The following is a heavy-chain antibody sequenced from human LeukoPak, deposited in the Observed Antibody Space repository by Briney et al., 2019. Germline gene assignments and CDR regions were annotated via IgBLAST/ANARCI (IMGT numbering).Heavy chain of an antibody. D-gene: IGHD6-19*01. CDR3: AREGDSSGWLPFDY. CDR2: INYGGNT. J-gene: IGHJ4*02. Sequence: SETLSLTCTVSGGSISSSAYHWGWIRQPPGKGLEWIGTINYGGNTYYNLSLKSRVIIFLDTSKNQFSLKLSSVTAADTAVYYCAREGDSSGWLPFDYWGQGTLVTVSS. CDR1: GGSISSSAYH. V-gene: IGHV4-39*07.